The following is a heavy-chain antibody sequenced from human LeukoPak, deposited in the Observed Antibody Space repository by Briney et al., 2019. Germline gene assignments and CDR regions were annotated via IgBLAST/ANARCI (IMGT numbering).Heavy chain of an antibody. Sequence: GGSLRLSCAASGFTFSSYSMNWVRQAPGKGLEWVSSISSSSSYIYYADSVKGRFTISRDNSKNTLYLQMNSLRAEDTAVYYCARVRTYYDYVWGSYRLNYFDYWGQGTLVTVSS. CDR3: ARVRTYYDYVWGSYRLNYFDY. J-gene: IGHJ4*02. D-gene: IGHD3-16*02. V-gene: IGHV3-21*01. CDR2: ISSSSSYI. CDR1: GFTFSSYS.